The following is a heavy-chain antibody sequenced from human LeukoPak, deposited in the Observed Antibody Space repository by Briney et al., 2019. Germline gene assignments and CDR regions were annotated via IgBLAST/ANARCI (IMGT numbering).Heavy chain of an antibody. CDR3: TRRKVVSALRAHGMDV. CDR1: GFTVSSNY. D-gene: IGHD2-15*01. V-gene: IGHV3-66*04. CDR2: IYSGGST. J-gene: IGHJ6*02. Sequence: AGSLSLSCAASGFTVSSNYMSWVRQAPRKGLEWVSVIYSGGSTYYPHSLKGRFTISRDNSKNTLYLQMSSLRAEDTAVYYCTRRKVVSALRAHGMDVWGQGPTVTVSS.